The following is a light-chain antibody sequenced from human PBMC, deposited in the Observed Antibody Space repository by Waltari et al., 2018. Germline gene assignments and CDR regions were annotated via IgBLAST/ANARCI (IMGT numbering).Light chain of an antibody. CDR1: QSVTIY. CDR3: QQRSNWPRT. CDR2: DTS. J-gene: IGKJ1*01. V-gene: IGKV3-11*01. Sequence: EIVLTQSPATLSLSPGERATLSCKASQSVTIYLAWYQQRPGQAPRRLIYDTSHRAPGIPARFSGSGSGTDFTLTISSLEPEDFAVYYCQQRSNWPRTFGQGTKVETK.